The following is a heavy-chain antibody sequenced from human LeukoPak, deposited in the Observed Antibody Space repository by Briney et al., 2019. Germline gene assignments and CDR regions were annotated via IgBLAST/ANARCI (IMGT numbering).Heavy chain of an antibody. D-gene: IGHD2-21*01. CDR3: ARVGVGPIVVVIASPFDY. J-gene: IGHJ4*02. Sequence: ASVKVSCKASGYTFTSYGISWVRQAPGQGLEWMGWISAYNGNTNYAQKLQGRVTMTTDTSTSTAYMELRSLRSDDTAVYYCARVGVGPIVVVIASPFDYWGQGTLVTVSS. V-gene: IGHV1-18*01. CDR2: ISAYNGNT. CDR1: GYTFTSYG.